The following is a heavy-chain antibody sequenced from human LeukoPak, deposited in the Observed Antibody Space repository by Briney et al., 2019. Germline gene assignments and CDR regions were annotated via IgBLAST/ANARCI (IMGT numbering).Heavy chain of an antibody. Sequence: GGSLRLSCAASGFTFSSYAMHWVRQAPGKGLEWVAVISYDGSNKYYADSVKGRFTISRDNSKNTLYLQMNSLRAEDTAVYYCAGEGSSGWLSIDYWGQGTLVTVSS. V-gene: IGHV3-30-3*01. CDR3: AGEGSSGWLSIDY. J-gene: IGHJ4*02. CDR2: ISYDGSNK. D-gene: IGHD6-19*01. CDR1: GFTFSSYA.